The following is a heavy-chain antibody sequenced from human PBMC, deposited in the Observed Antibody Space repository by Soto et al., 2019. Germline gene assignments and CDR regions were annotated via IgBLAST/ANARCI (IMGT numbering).Heavy chain of an antibody. CDR2: VYSSGGT. Sequence: SQTLSLTCSVSGGYLSSYYWTWIRQPAWKGLEWIGLVYSSGGTQYNSSLKSRVTISRDTSKYQFYLRLISVTAADTPVYYCARGQPFADSFNLWVQGT. CDR1: GGYLSSYY. J-gene: IGHJ5*02. V-gene: IGHV4-4*07. D-gene: IGHD2-15*01. CDR3: ARGQPFADSFNL.